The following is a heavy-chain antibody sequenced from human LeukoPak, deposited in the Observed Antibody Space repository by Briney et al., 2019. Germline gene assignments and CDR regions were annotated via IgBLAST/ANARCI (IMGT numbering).Heavy chain of an antibody. D-gene: IGHD4-17*01. J-gene: IGHJ6*02. CDR3: ARDQVADDYGGYSPENYYYYGMDV. CDR1: GFTFSGYS. Sequence: GGSLRLSCAASGFTFSGYSMNWVRQAPGKGLEWVSYISSSSSTIYYADSVKGRFTISRDNAKNSLYLQMNSLGAEDTAVYYCARDQVADDYGGYSPENYYYYGMDVWGQGTTVTVSS. V-gene: IGHV3-48*01. CDR2: ISSSSSTI.